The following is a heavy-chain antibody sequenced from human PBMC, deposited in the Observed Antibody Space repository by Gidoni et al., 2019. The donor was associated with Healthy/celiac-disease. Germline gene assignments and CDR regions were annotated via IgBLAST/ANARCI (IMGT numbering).Heavy chain of an antibody. J-gene: IGHJ6*02. CDR2: IYYSGST. D-gene: IGHD6-19*01. Sequence: QVQLQESGPGLVKPSETLSLTCTVSGGSISSYYWSWIRQPPGKGLEWIGYIYYSGSTNYNPSLKSRVTISVDTSKNQFSLKLSSVTAADTAVYYCARDLVAGLGYYYYGMDVWGQGTTVTVSS. CDR1: GGSISSYY. CDR3: ARDLVAGLGYYYYGMDV. V-gene: IGHV4-59*01.